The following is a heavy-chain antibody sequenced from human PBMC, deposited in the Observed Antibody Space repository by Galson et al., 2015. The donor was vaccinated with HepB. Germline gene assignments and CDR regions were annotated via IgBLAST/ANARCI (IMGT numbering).Heavy chain of an antibody. Sequence: SLRLSCAAPGFTFSSYVMHWDRKSPGKGLEWLAVLTYDVCNKYYADSVMGRFTISRDNSKNTLYLQMNTLRAEDTAVYYCARDRRRLRYGMDAWGQGTTVTVSS. CDR2: LTYDVCNK. V-gene: IGHV3-30*04. J-gene: IGHJ6*02. CDR1: GFTFSSYV. CDR3: ARDRRRLRYGMDA.